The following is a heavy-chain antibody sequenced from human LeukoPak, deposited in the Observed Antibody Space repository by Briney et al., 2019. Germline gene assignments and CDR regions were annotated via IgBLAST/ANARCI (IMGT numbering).Heavy chain of an antibody. J-gene: IGHJ4*02. D-gene: IGHD3-22*01. Sequence: QPGGSLRLSCAASGFTFNIYAMSWVRQAPGKGLDWVSSITSSGDVTFYADSVKDRFTISRDNSKNTLYLQMSRLRAEDTAVYYCAKDRPNYHESNGHYYRPNGDYWGQGTLVTVSS. CDR1: GFTFNIYA. V-gene: IGHV3-23*01. CDR2: ITSSGDVT. CDR3: AKDRPNYHESNGHYYRPNGDY.